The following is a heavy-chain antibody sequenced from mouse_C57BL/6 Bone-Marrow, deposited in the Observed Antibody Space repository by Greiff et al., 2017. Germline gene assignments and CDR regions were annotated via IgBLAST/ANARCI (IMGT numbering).Heavy chain of an antibody. J-gene: IGHJ1*03. D-gene: IGHD2-1*01. V-gene: IGHV1-82*01. CDR3: ARGEGNYWYFDV. CDR1: GYAFSSSW. Sequence: VKVVESGPELVKPGASVKISCKASGYAFSSSWMNWVKQRPGKGLEWIGRIYPGDGDTNYNGKFKGKATLTADKSSSTAYMQLSSLTSEDSAVYFCARGEGNYWYFDVWGTGTTVTVSS. CDR2: IYPGDGDT.